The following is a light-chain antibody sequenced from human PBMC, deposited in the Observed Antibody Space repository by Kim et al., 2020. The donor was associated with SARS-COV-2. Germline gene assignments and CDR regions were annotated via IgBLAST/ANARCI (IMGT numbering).Light chain of an antibody. CDR2: TNE. CDR1: SSKYESNT. Sequence: QSVTKCCTVASSKYESNTVNWYQQFPETAPKPLVDTNEWRPEGVSDRVPSSKSGTWASLVINGIQSEDEADCYCGIWADRLDVLMFGGGTQLTVL. J-gene: IGLJ3*02. V-gene: IGLV1-44*01. CDR3: GIWADRLDVLM.